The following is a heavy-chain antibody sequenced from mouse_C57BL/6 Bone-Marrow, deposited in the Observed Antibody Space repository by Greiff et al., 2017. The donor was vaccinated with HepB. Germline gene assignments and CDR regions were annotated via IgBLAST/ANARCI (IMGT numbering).Heavy chain of an antibody. CDR2: ISDGGSHT. J-gene: IGHJ4*01. CDR1: GFTFSSYA. D-gene: IGHD2-3*01. CDR3: ARVIYDGYHIFFLYYYAMDY. V-gene: IGHV5-4*03. Sequence: EVKLVESGGGLVKPGGSLKLSCAASGFTFSSYAMSWVRQTPEKRLEWVATISDGGSHTYYPDNVKGRFTISRDNAKNNLYLQMSHLKSEDTAMYYCARVIYDGYHIFFLYYYAMDYWGQGTSVTVSS.